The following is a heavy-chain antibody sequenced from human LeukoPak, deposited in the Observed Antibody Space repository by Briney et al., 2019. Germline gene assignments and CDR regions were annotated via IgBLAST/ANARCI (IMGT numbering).Heavy chain of an antibody. Sequence: PGGSLRLSCVASGFTFSDYWMTWVRQAPGKGLEWVANIKQDGSGKKYVDSVKGRFTISRDNAKNSLYLQMDSLRDEDTAVYYCARGGGDYWGQGTLVTVTS. J-gene: IGHJ4*02. CDR3: ARGGGDY. CDR2: IKQDGSGK. V-gene: IGHV3-7*01. CDR1: GFTFSDYW. D-gene: IGHD1-26*01.